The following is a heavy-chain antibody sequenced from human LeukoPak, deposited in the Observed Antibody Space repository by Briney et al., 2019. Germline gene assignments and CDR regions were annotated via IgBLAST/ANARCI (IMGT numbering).Heavy chain of an antibody. D-gene: IGHD2-15*01. CDR3: ATGSFDGDAMDV. V-gene: IGHV1-24*01. CDR2: FDPEDGET. Sequence: ASVKVSCKVSGNTLSELSMHWVRQAPGKGLEWMGRFDPEDGETIYAQKFQGRVTLTEDTSTDTAYTELGSLRSEDTAVYYCATGSFDGDAMDVWGQGTTVTVSS. CDR1: GNTLSELS. J-gene: IGHJ6*02.